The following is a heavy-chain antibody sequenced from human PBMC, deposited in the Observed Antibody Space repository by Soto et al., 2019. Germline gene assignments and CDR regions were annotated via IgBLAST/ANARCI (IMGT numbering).Heavy chain of an antibody. CDR2: ISSSGSTI. CDR3: ASAVTSSSVDY. CDR1: GFTFSSYA. D-gene: IGHD4-17*01. V-gene: IGHV3-48*04. J-gene: IGHJ4*02. Sequence: GGSLRLSCAASGFTFSSYAMSWVRQAPGKGLEWVSYISSSGSTIYYADSVKGRFTISRDNAKNSLYLQMNSLRAEDTAVYYCASAVTSSSVDYWGQGTLVTVSS.